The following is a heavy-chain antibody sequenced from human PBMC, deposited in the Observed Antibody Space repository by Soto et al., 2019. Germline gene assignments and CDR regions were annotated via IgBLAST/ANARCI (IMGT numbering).Heavy chain of an antibody. J-gene: IGHJ3*01. Sequence: SVKVSCKTSGFTFTNSAVQWVRQARGQRLEWIGWIIVASGRTNYAREVQERVTISRDTSTSTAYMELSGLRSEDTAVYYCVTELYSGGGCCSFDFWGQGTMVTVSS. D-gene: IGHD2-21*02. CDR2: IIVASGRT. V-gene: IGHV1-58*01. CDR3: VTELYSGGGCCSFDF. CDR1: GFTFTNSA.